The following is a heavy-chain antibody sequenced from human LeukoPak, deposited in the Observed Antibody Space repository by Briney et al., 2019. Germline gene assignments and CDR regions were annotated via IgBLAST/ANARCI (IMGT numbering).Heavy chain of an antibody. CDR2: IYYSGGT. CDR1: GGSISSGGYY. D-gene: IGHD3-3*01. V-gene: IGHV4-31*03. CDR3: ARWRDQGWFDP. J-gene: IGHJ5*02. Sequence: SQTLSLTRTVSGGSISSGGYYWSWIRQHPGKGLEWIGYIYYSGGTYYNPSLKSRVTISVDTSKNQFSLKLSSVTAADTAVYYCARWRDQGWFDPWDQGTLVTVSS.